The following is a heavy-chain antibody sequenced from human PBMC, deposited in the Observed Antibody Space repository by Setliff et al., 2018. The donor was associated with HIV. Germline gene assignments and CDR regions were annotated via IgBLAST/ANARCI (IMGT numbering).Heavy chain of an antibody. V-gene: IGHV4-34*01. Sequence: SETLSLTCAVYGGSFSEYYWSWIRQSPGKGLEWSGEINHSGSTHYNPPLKSRATISVGPSKNQFSLRLNSVTAADTAVYYCARGATLLPGYSDRWEYFYMDVWGKGTTVTVSS. CDR2: INHSGST. D-gene: IGHD5-12*01. CDR1: GGSFSEYY. J-gene: IGHJ6*03. CDR3: ARGATLLPGYSDRWEYFYMDV.